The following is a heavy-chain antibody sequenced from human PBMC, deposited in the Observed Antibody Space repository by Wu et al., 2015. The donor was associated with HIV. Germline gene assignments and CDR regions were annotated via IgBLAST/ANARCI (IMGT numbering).Heavy chain of an antibody. Sequence: QVQLVQSGSEMRKPESSVKVSCKASGGTLSSYAISWVRQAPGQGLDWMGGIIPMVGTTNYAQKFQGRVSITGNRSINTAYMELSRLQSDDTAIYYCARSVNDFWSGSAFDIWGQGTMVTVSS. D-gene: IGHD3-3*01. CDR1: GGTLSSYA. J-gene: IGHJ3*02. CDR3: ARSVNDFWSGSAFDI. CDR2: IIPMVGTT. V-gene: IGHV1-69*14.